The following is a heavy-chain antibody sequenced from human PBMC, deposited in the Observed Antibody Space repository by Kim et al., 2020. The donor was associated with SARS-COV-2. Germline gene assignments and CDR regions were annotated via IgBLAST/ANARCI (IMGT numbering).Heavy chain of an antibody. Sequence: GGSLRLSCAASGFSFSDAWMHWVRQAPGKGLEWVGRIKSKADGETTAYAAPVKGRFTISRDDSKNMLYLQMKSLRNGDIAVYYCTTVMYWGQGTLVTVSS. CDR2: IKSKADGETT. CDR3: TTVMY. V-gene: IGHV3-15*01. CDR1: GFSFSDAW. J-gene: IGHJ4*02.